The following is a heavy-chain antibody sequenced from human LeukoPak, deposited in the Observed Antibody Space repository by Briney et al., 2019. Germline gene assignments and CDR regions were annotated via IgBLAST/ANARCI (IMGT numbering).Heavy chain of an antibody. J-gene: IGHJ4*02. CDR3: ARVSGSYLDAFDI. V-gene: IGHV1-8*02. D-gene: IGHD1-26*01. CDR2: MNPNSGNT. CDR1: GYTFTGYY. Sequence: ASVKVSCKASGYTFTGYYMHWVRQATGQGLEWMGWMNPNSGNTGYAQKFQGRVTMTRNTSISTAYMELSSLRSEDTAVYYCARVSGSYLDAFDIWGQGTLVTVSS.